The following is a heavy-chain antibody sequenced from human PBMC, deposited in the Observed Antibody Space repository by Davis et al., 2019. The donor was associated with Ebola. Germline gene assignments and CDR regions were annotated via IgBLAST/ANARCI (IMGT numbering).Heavy chain of an antibody. D-gene: IGHD2-21*01. CDR3: ASMLWGGGFDI. Sequence: PGGSLRLSCAASGFTFSSYAMSWVRQAPGKGLEWVSAISGSGGSTYYADSVKGRFTISRDNARNSLFLQMNSLRDEDTAVYYCASMLWGGGFDIWGQGTMVTVSS. CDR1: GFTFSSYA. CDR2: ISGSGGST. J-gene: IGHJ3*02. V-gene: IGHV3-23*01.